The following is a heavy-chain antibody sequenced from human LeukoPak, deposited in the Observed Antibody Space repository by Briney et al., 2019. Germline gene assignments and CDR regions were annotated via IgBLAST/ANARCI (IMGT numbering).Heavy chain of an antibody. CDR3: ARCLSPVGAFCYFDY. V-gene: IGHV4-34*01. CDR2: INHSGST. J-gene: IGHJ4*02. CDR1: GGSFSGYY. D-gene: IGHD1-26*01. Sequence: PSETLSLTCAVYGGSFSGYYWSWIRQPPGKGLEWIGEINHSGSTNYNPSLKSRVTISADTSKNQFSLKLSSVTAADTAVYYCARCLSPVGAFCYFDYWGREPWSPSPQ.